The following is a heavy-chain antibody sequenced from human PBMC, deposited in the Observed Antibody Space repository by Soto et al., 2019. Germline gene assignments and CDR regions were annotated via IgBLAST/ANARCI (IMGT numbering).Heavy chain of an antibody. D-gene: IGHD3-22*01. V-gene: IGHV1-69*12. CDR2: IIPILGTA. Sequence: QVQLVQPGAEVKKPGSSVKVSCKASGGTFSSYAISWVRQAPGQGLEWMGGIIPILGTANYAQKFQGRVTITADESTSTAYMELSSLRSEDTAVYYCARVPSSYDSSGYYSFGWYFDLWGRGTLVTVSS. CDR3: ARVPSSYDSSGYYSFGWYFDL. J-gene: IGHJ2*01. CDR1: GGTFSSYA.